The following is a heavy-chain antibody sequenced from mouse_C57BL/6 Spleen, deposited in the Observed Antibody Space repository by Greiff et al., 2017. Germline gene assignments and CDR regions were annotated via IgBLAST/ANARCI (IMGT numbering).Heavy chain of an antibody. CDR2: IDPSDSYT. J-gene: IGHJ2*01. Sequence: QLQQPGAELVRPGTSVKLSCKASGYTFTSYWMHWVKQRPGQGLEWIGVIDPSDSYTNYNQKFKGKATLTVDTSSSTAYMQLSSLTSEDSAVYYCARGITTVVNDYWGQGTTLTVSS. D-gene: IGHD1-1*01. V-gene: IGHV1-59*01. CDR3: ARGITTVVNDY. CDR1: GYTFTSYW.